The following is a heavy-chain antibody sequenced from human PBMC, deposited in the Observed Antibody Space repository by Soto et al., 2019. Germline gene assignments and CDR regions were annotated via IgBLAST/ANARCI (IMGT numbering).Heavy chain of an antibody. CDR1: GGSISFYF. CDR2: IHYSGST. Sequence: PSETLSLTCTVSGGSISFYFWSRIRQPPGKGLEYIGYIHYSGSTNYDPSLQSRVTISADTSKNQFSLKLSSVTAADSAVYYCARHPRYFPSDYYYHCMHVWCTGPTVTVSS. V-gene: IGHV4-59*08. D-gene: IGHD1-1*01. J-gene: IGHJ6*03. CDR3: ARHPRYFPSDYYYHCMHV.